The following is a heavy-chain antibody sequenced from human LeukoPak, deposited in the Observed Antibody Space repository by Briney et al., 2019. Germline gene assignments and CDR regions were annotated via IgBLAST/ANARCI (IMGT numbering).Heavy chain of an antibody. CDR1: EYTFSSYS. CDR2: INAGKGNT. D-gene: IGHD2-2*01. CDR3: ARGGGIVVVPAAPWNWFDP. V-gene: IGHV1-3*01. Sequence: ASVKVSCKASEYTFSSYSIHWVRQAPGQRLEWMGWINAGKGNTKYSQKLQGRVTITGDTSASTAYMELSSLRSEDTAVYYCARGGGIVVVPAAPWNWFDPWGQGTLVTVSS. J-gene: IGHJ5*02.